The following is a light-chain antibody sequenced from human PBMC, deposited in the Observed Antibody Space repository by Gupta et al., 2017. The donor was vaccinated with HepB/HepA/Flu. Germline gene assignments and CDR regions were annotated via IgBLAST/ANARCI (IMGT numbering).Light chain of an antibody. CDR2: SAS. Sequence: DIQMTQSPSSLSASIGDRASITCRASHTIITDLSWFQQRAGEAPKLRIYSASNLQSSVPSRCSGSGSGTEFPLTITSLQPEVFATYYCQQSYSPLWTFGQGTKVDIK. CDR1: HTIITD. CDR3: QQSYSPLWT. J-gene: IGKJ1*01. V-gene: IGKV1-39*01.